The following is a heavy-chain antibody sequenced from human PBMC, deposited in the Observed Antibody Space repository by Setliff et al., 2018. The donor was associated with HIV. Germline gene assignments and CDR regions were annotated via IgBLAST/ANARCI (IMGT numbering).Heavy chain of an antibody. V-gene: IGHV3-23*01. CDR2: ISGSGGTT. CDR1: GFTFSSYA. J-gene: IGHJ4*02. CDR3: ARDPLLFLEWLSPGYPFDY. D-gene: IGHD3-3*01. Sequence: GGSLRLSCAASGFTFSSYAMSWVRQAPGKGLEWVSVISGSGGTTYYADSVKGRFTISRDNSKNTLFLQMNSLRGDDTAVYYCARDPLLFLEWLSPGYPFDYWGQGTLVTVSS.